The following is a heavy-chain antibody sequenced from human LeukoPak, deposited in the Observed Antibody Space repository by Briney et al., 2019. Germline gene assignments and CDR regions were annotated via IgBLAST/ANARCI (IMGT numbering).Heavy chain of an antibody. Sequence: AASVKVSCKASGYTFTGYDMHWVRQPPGQGLQWMGWINPNSGGTNYAQQFQGRLTMTRDTSISTAYMELSRLRSDDTAVYYCARVKTMIIVVSLFDYWGQGTLVTVSS. D-gene: IGHD3-22*01. CDR2: INPNSGGT. V-gene: IGHV1-2*02. CDR3: ARVKTMIIVVSLFDY. CDR1: GYTFTGYD. J-gene: IGHJ4*02.